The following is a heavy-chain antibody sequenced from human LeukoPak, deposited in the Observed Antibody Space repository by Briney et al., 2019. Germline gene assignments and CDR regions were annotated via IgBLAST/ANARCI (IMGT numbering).Heavy chain of an antibody. Sequence: GGSLILSCAASGFTFSSYWMHWVRHAPGKGLVWVSRIYTDGSSTTYADSVKGRFTISRDNAKNTLYLQMNSLRAEDTAVYYCATNPSSGWYFDYWGQGTLVTVSS. CDR2: IYTDGSST. CDR1: GFTFSSYW. CDR3: ATNPSSGWYFDY. V-gene: IGHV3-74*01. D-gene: IGHD6-19*01. J-gene: IGHJ4*02.